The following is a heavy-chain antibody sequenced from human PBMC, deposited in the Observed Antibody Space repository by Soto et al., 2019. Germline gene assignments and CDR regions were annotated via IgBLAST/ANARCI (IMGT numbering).Heavy chain of an antibody. D-gene: IGHD3-16*01. V-gene: IGHV4-4*07. CDR2: VDTTGGT. Sequence: QVQLQESGPGLVEPSETLSLTCTVSGGSISTYSWNWIRQPAGKGLEWIGRVDTTGGTNYIASLRSRDTLSVDPAKNQFSQNLRFVTAADTAVYFWEKDDSGAADIWGQGTIVAVS. CDR1: GGSISTYS. J-gene: IGHJ3*02. CDR3: EKDDSGAADI.